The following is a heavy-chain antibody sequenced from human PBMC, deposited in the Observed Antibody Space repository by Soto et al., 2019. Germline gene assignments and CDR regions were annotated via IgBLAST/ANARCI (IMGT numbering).Heavy chain of an antibody. J-gene: IGHJ4*02. V-gene: IGHV4-31*03. CDR1: GGSISSGGYY. CDR3: ARSSTSANFFDY. D-gene: IGHD2-2*01. Sequence: PSETLSLTCTVSGGSISSGGYYWSWIRQHPGKGLEWIGYIYYSGSSTYYNPSLKSRVTISVDTSKNQFSLKLSSVTAADTAVYFCARSSTSANFFDYWGQGTLVTVSS. CDR2: IYYSGSST.